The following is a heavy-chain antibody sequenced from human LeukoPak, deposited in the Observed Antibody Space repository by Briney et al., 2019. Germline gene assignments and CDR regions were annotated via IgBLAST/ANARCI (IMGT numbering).Heavy chain of an antibody. J-gene: IGHJ4*02. D-gene: IGHD3-16*01. CDR2: ISGSGGST. Sequence: GGSLRLSCAASVFTFSSYGMRWVRQAPGKGLEWVSAISGSGGSTYYADSVRGRFTISRENSKNTLYLQMNCLRAEDTAVYYCARDLWDYWGQGTLVTVSS. CDR1: VFTFSSYG. V-gene: IGHV3-23*01. CDR3: ARDLWDY.